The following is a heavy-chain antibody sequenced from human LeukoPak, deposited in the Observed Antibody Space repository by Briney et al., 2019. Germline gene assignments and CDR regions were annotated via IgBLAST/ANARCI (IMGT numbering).Heavy chain of an antibody. Sequence: GGSLRLSCAASGFTFSSYTMNWVRRAPGKGLEWVSSISSGSKYIYYADSLKGRFTISRDNAKNSLYLQMNSLIADDTAVYYCAREQFRNDIYDDFDYWGQGTQVTVSS. J-gene: IGHJ4*02. CDR1: GFTFSSYT. CDR3: AREQFRNDIYDDFDY. CDR2: ISSGSKYI. V-gene: IGHV3-21*01. D-gene: IGHD3-22*01.